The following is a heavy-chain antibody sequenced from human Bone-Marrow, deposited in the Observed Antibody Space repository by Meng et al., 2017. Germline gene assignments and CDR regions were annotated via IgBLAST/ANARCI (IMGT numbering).Heavy chain of an antibody. Sequence: GSLRLSCTVSGGSISSSSYYWGWIRQPPGKGLEWIGSIYYSGSTYYNPSLKSRVTISVDTSKNQFSLKLSSVTAADTAVHYCAEGSTTYYFDYWGQGTPVTVSS. V-gene: IGHV4-39*07. D-gene: IGHD3-10*01. J-gene: IGHJ4*02. CDR1: GGSISSSSYY. CDR3: AEGSTTYYFDY. CDR2: IYYSGST.